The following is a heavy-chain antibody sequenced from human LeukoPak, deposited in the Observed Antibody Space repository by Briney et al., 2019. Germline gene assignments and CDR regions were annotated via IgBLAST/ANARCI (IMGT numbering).Heavy chain of an antibody. V-gene: IGHV3-72*01. D-gene: IGHD3-22*01. CDR3: ARDGAEGDDSAFDV. CDR2: TRSKVRKYAT. J-gene: IGHJ3*01. Sequence: PGGSLRLSCVGSGFTLRDYHMDWVRQAPGMGLEWVGRTRSKVRKYATEYAASVKGRFTISRDESENSVILHLSSLTVEDTALYYCARDGAEGDDSAFDVWGQGTMVTVSS. CDR1: GFTLRDYH.